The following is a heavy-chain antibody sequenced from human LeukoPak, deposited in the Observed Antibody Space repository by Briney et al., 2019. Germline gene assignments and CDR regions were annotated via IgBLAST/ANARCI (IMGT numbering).Heavy chain of an antibody. CDR2: TYSGGYT. CDR1: GFIVSSNY. CDR3: AKRSPVAV. D-gene: IGHD6-19*01. Sequence: PGGSLRLSCAASGFIVSSNYMSWVRQAAGKGLEWISVTYSGGYTSYTDSVKGRFTIFRDNSKNTLYLQMNSLRDEDTAVYYCAKRSPVAVWGQGTLVTVSS. V-gene: IGHV3-66*04. J-gene: IGHJ4*02.